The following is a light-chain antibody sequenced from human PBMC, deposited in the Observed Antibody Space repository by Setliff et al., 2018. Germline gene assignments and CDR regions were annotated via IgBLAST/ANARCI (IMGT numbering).Light chain of an antibody. CDR1: SSDIGTYDY. CDR2: DVR. CDR3: FSYTSSGPYV. Sequence: QSALTQAASVSGSPGQSVTISCTGSSSDIGTYDYVSWYQHHPGRAPKFLIYDVRYRPSGVSNRFSGYKSGHTASLTISGLQAEDAADYYCFSYTSSGPYVFGTGTKVT. V-gene: IGLV2-14*03. J-gene: IGLJ1*01.